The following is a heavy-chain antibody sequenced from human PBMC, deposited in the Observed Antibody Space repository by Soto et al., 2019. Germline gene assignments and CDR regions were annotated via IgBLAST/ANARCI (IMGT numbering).Heavy chain of an antibody. J-gene: IGHJ6*02. D-gene: IGHD2-21*02. CDR2: VTAKGGST. V-gene: IGHV3-23*01. CDR1: GFTFSVYA. CDR3: ASLGVGDWANYYYYYGMDV. Sequence: EVQLLESGGGFVQPGGSLRLSCAATGFTFSVYAMTWVRQAPGRGLEWVSAVTAKGGSTYSAGSVKCRFTISRDNSKNTLFLQMTRLRAEDTAVYYGASLGVGDWANYYYYYGMDVWGQGTTVTVSS.